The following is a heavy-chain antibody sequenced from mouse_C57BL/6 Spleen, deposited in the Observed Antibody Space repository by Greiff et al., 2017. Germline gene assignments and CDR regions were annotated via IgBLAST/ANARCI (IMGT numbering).Heavy chain of an antibody. CDR3: ARYYKDAMDY. CDR2: IYPGDGDT. J-gene: IGHJ4*01. D-gene: IGHD2-12*01. Sequence: VQLQQSGPELVKPGASVKISCKASGYAFSSSWMTWVKQRPGKGLEWIGRIYPGDGDTNYNGKFKGKATLTADKSSSTAYMQLSSLTSEDSAVYFCARYYKDAMDYWGQGTSVTVSS. CDR1: GYAFSSSW. V-gene: IGHV1-82*01.